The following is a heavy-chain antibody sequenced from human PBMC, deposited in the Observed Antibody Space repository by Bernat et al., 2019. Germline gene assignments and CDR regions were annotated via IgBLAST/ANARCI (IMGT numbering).Heavy chain of an antibody. V-gene: IGHV3-15*01. CDR2: IKSKTDGGTT. J-gene: IGHJ5*02. D-gene: IGHD2-15*01. CDR3: TTDRGYCSGGSCSLFP. CDR1: GFTFSNAW. Sequence: EVQLVESGGGLVKPGGSLRLSCAAPGFTFSNAWMSWVRQAPGKGLEWVGRIKSKTDGGTTDYAAPVKGRFTISRDDSKNTLYLQMNSLKTEDTAVYYCTTDRGYCSGGSCSLFPWGQGTLVTVSS.